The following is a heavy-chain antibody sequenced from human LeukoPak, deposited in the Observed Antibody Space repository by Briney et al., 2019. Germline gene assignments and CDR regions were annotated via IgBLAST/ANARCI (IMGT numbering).Heavy chain of an antibody. CDR3: ARYPNASGVLDS. J-gene: IGHJ4*02. CDR1: GYTFSGYY. V-gene: IGHV1-2*02. CDR2: INPNSGDT. Sequence: ASVKVSCKASGYTFSGYYMHWVRQAPGQGLEWMGWINPNSGDTNSAQTFQGRVTMTRDTSINTAYMELSSLTSDDTADYYCARYPNASGVLDSWGQGTLVTVSS. D-gene: IGHD3-16*01.